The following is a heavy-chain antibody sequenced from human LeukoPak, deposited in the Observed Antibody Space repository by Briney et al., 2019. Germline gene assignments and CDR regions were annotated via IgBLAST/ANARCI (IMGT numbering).Heavy chain of an antibody. Sequence: SETLSLTCTVSGGSVNSGVYYWSWIRQPPGKGLEYIGYIYYSGSTNYNPSLKSRVTISVDTSKNQFSLKLSSVTAADTAVYYCARQGYYYDSSGYYYDVDAFDIWGQGTMVTVSS. J-gene: IGHJ3*02. D-gene: IGHD3-22*01. CDR2: IYYSGST. CDR1: GGSVNSGVYY. V-gene: IGHV4-61*08. CDR3: ARQGYYYDSSGYYYDVDAFDI.